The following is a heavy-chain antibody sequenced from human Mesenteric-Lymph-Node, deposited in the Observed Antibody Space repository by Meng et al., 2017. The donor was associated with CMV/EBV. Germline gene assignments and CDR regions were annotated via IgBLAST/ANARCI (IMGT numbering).Heavy chain of an antibody. D-gene: IGHD6-6*01. CDR3: AKAYSSSSFFDY. CDR1: GFTFSSYA. Sequence: ESLMIYCAASGFTFSSYAMLWVRQAPGQGLEWVSAISGSGGSTYYADSVKGRFTISRDNSKNTLYLQMNSLRAEDTAVYYCAKAYSSSSFFDYWVQGTLVTVSS. J-gene: IGHJ4*02. V-gene: IGHV3-23*01. CDR2: ISGSGGST.